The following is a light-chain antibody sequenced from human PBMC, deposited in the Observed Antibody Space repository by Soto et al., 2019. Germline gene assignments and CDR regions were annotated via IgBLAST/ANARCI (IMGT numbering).Light chain of an antibody. J-gene: IGKJ1*01. V-gene: IGKV4-1*01. CDR1: QSVLRSSNNRNY. CDR2: WAS. CDR3: QQYNSTPQT. Sequence: DIVMTQSPDSLAVSLGESATISCKSSQSVLRSSNNRNYLGWYQHKPGQPPKLLIYWASTRESGVPDRFSGSGSATDFTLTISSLQAEDVAVYYCQQYNSTPQTFGQGTKVDIK.